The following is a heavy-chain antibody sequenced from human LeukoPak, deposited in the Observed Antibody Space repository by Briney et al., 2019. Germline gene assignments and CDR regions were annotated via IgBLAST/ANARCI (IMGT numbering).Heavy chain of an antibody. J-gene: IGHJ4*02. CDR3: VREGRGCSSSSCQFDH. V-gene: IGHV3-7*01. CDR2: INRDGSER. D-gene: IGHD2-2*01. CDR1: GFDFSSNW. Sequence: PGGSLRLSCAVSGFDFSSNWMAWVRQAPGRGLEWLANINRDGSERYYVDSVGGRFTISRDNTKNSLYLQMTSLRDEDTALYFCVREGRGCSSSSCQFDHWGQGTQVAVSS.